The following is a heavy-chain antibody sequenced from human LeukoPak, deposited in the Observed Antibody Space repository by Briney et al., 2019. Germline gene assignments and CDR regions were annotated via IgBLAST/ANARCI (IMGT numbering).Heavy chain of an antibody. D-gene: IGHD6-19*01. CDR3: AKDWALGGAVAGLFDY. V-gene: IGHV3-30*18. J-gene: IGHJ4*02. CDR2: ISYDGSNK. CDR1: GFTFSSYG. Sequence: GGSLRLSCAASGFTFSSYGMHWVRQAPGKGLEWVAVISYDGSNKYYADSVKGRFTISRDNSKNTLYLQMNCLRAEDTAVYYCAKDWALGGAVAGLFDYWGQGTLVTVSS.